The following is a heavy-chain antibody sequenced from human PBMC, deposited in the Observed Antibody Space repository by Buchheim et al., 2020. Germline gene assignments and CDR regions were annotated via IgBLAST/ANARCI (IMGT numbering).Heavy chain of an antibody. V-gene: IGHV3-11*01. CDR2: ISSSGSTI. Sequence: QVQLVESGGGLVKPGGSLRLSCAASGFTFSDYYMSWIRQAPGKGLAWVSYISSSGSTIYYADSVTGRFTISRDNAKNSLYLQMNSLRAEDTAVYYCARSYYDILTGYYRPSGIYGMDVWGRGTT. CDR1: GFTFSDYY. J-gene: IGHJ6*02. D-gene: IGHD3-9*01. CDR3: ARSYYDILTGYYRPSGIYGMDV.